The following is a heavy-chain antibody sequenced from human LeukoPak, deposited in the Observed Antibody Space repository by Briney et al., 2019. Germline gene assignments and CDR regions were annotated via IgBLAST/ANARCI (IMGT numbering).Heavy chain of an antibody. D-gene: IGHD4-17*01. V-gene: IGHV3-48*03. J-gene: IGHJ4*02. CDR3: ARGNYGDYARSAFDY. CDR1: GFPFSSYQ. CDR2: ISSSGGTI. Sequence: GGSLRLSRAASGFPFSSYQMNWVRQAPGKGLEWVSYISSSGGTIYYADSVKGRFTISRDNAKNSLYLQMNSLRAEDTAVYYCARGNYGDYARSAFDYWGQGTLVTVSS.